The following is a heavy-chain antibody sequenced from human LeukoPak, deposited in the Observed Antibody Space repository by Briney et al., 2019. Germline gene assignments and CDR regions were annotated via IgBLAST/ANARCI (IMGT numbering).Heavy chain of an antibody. D-gene: IGHD2-8*01. CDR3: AREMDFYYYDMDV. V-gene: IGHV3-21*01. CDR1: GFTLSSCG. J-gene: IGHJ6*02. Sequence: PGGSLRLSCAASGFTLSSCGMDWVRQAPGKGLEWVSSISSSTRYIYYADSVKGRFTISRDSAKNSLYLQMNSLRAEDSAVYYCAREMDFYYYDMDVWGQGTTVTVSS. CDR2: ISSSTRYI.